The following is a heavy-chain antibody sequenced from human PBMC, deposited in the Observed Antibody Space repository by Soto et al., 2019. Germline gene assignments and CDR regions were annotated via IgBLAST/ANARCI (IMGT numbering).Heavy chain of an antibody. V-gene: IGHV4-4*09. CDR3: ARTYSSTAIDS. J-gene: IGHJ4*02. CDR2: IYPSGST. CDR1: GGSMSTYY. D-gene: IGHD6-13*01. Sequence: QVQLQESGPGLVKPSETLSLICTVSGGSMSTYYWSWIRQPPGKGLEWIGYIYPSGSTNYNPSLRSRVSISVDTSKDQFSLRLSSVTAADTAVYYCARTYSSTAIDSWGQGTLVTVSS.